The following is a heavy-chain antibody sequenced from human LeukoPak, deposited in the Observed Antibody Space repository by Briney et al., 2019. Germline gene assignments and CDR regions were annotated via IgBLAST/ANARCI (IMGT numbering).Heavy chain of an antibody. CDR2: IIPIFDRP. Sequence: GASVKVSCKTIGGRFKSYGFSWVRQAPGQGLEWMGGIIPIFDRPNYAQKFEGRVTITADKSTNTTYMEISSLTSDDTAVYYCARDAQWELRALDVWGRGTTVIVSS. CDR3: ARDAQWELRALDV. J-gene: IGHJ3*01. V-gene: IGHV1-69*06. CDR1: GGRFKSYG. D-gene: IGHD1-26*01.